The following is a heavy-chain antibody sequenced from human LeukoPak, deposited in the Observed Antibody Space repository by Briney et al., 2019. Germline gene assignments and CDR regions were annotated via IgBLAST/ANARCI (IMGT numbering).Heavy chain of an antibody. D-gene: IGHD3-3*01. V-gene: IGHV3-48*01. J-gene: IGHJ6*02. CDR1: GFTFSSYS. CDR2: ISSSSSTI. CDR3: ARDPKNYDFWSGYYYYYGMDV. Sequence: GGSLRLSCAASGFTFSSYSMNWVRQAPGKGLEWVSYISSSSSTIYYADSVKGRFTISRDNAKNSLYLQMNSLRAEDTAVYYCARDPKNYDFWSGYYYYYGMDVWGQGTTVTVSS.